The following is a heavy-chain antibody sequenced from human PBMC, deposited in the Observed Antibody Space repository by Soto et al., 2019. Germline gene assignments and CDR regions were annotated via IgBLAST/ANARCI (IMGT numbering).Heavy chain of an antibody. CDR2: ISYDGSNK. CDR1: GFTFSSYA. Sequence: QVQLVESGGGVVQPGRSLRLSCAASGFTFSSYAMHWVRQAPGKGLEWVAVISYDGSNKYYADSVKGRFTISRDNSKNTLYLQMNSLRAEDTAVYYCAREGQLGNYGVYYFAYWGQGTLVTVSS. D-gene: IGHD4-17*01. V-gene: IGHV3-30-3*01. CDR3: AREGQLGNYGVYYFAY. J-gene: IGHJ4*02.